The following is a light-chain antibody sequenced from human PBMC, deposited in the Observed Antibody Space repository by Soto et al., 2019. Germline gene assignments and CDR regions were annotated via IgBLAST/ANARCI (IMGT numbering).Light chain of an antibody. CDR1: QSVSRF. Sequence: EIVLTQSPATLSLSPGERATLSCRASQSVSRFLAWYQQKPGQAPRLLIYDASNRAAGIPARFSGSGSGTDITLTISSLEPEDFAVYYCQQRSSWPPITFGQGTRLEIK. CDR2: DAS. CDR3: QQRSSWPPIT. V-gene: IGKV3-11*01. J-gene: IGKJ5*01.